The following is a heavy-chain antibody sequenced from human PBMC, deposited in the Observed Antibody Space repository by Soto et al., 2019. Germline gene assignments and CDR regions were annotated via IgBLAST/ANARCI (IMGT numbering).Heavy chain of an antibody. V-gene: IGHV3-23*01. CDR1: GFTFSSYA. J-gene: IGHJ4*02. D-gene: IGHD3-3*01. CDR3: ANVPDYDFSVGYFDY. CDR2: ISGSGGST. Sequence: EVQLLESGGGLVQPGGSLRLSCAASGFTFSSYAMSWVRQAPGKGLEWVSAISGSGGSTYYADSVKGRFTISSDNSKNALYLLMNSLRAENTAVYYCANVPDYDFSVGYFDYWGQGTLVTVSS.